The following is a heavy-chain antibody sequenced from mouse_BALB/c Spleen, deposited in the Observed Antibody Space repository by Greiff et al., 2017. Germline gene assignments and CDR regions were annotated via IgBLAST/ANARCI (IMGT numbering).Heavy chain of an antibody. CDR1: GFTFSSYT. J-gene: IGHJ4*01. D-gene: IGHD4-1*01. Sequence: EVKLVESGGGLVQPGGSLKLSCAASGFTFSSYTMSWVRQTPEKRLEWVAYISNGGGSTYYPDTVKGRFTISRDNAKNTLYLQMSSLKSEDTAMYYCARHRTGYAMDYWGQGTSVTVSS. CDR3: ARHRTGYAMDY. V-gene: IGHV5-12-2*01. CDR2: ISNGGGST.